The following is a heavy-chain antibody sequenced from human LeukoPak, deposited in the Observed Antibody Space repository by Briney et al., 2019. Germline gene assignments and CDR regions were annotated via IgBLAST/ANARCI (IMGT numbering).Heavy chain of an antibody. CDR3: ARDLSIAAQLESYYYYYYMDV. CDR2: INPNSGGT. CDR1: GYTFTSYA. Sequence: EASVKVSCKASGYTFTSYAMNWVRQAPGQGLEWMGWINPNSGGTNYAQKFQGRVTMTRDTSISTAYMELSRLRSDDTAVYYCARDLSIAAQLESYYYYYYMDVWGKGTTVTVSS. J-gene: IGHJ6*03. V-gene: IGHV1-2*02. D-gene: IGHD6-6*01.